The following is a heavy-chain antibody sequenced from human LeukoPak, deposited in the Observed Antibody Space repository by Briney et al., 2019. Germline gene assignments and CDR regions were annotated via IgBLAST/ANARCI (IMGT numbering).Heavy chain of an antibody. CDR2: IYSSGTT. CDR1: GGSISRYY. V-gene: IGHV4-4*07. Sequence: PSETLSLTCTVSGGSISRYYWSWIRRPAGRGLEWIGRIYSSGTTNYNPSLKSRVTMSVDTSKNQFSLKLSSVTAADTAVYYCARGGSSAAAVLDYWGQGTLVTVSS. D-gene: IGHD6-13*01. CDR3: ARGGSSAAAVLDY. J-gene: IGHJ4*02.